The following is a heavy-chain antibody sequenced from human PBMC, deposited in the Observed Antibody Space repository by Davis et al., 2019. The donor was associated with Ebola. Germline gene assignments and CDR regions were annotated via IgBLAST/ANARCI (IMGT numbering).Heavy chain of an antibody. CDR3: ARVGSSYLDL. CDR2: INHSGST. J-gene: IGHJ2*01. V-gene: IGHV4-34*01. Sequence: SETLSLTCAVYGGSFSGYYWSWIRQPPGKGLEWIGEINHSGSTNYNPSLKSRVTISVDTSKNQFSLKLSSVTAADTAVYYCARVGSSYLDLWGRGTLVTVSS. CDR1: GGSFSGYY. D-gene: IGHD3-10*01.